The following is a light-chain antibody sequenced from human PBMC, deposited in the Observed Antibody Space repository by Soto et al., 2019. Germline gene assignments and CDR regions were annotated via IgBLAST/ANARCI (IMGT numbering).Light chain of an antibody. CDR3: QQSYSSPRT. J-gene: IGKJ1*01. CDR2: DAS. V-gene: IGKV1-39*01. CDR1: QSISSY. Sequence: MTQYPSSLSASVGYRVTITCRASQSISSYLNWYQQKPGRAPNLLIYDASSLQSGVPSRLCGSSAGPDFTLTTSSLQPEDVATDYCQQSYSSPRTFGQGTKVDIK.